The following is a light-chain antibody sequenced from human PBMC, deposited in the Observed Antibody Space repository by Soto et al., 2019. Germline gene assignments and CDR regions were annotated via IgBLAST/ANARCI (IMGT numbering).Light chain of an antibody. CDR3: QSYDMSLSASV. CDR2: GNS. V-gene: IGLV1-40*01. CDR1: SSNIGAGYD. J-gene: IGLJ1*01. Sequence: QSVLTQAPSVSGAPGQRVTISCTGSSSNIGAGYDVHWYQQLPGTAPKLLIYGNSNRPSGVPDRFSGSKSGTSASLAITGLQAEDEADYYCQSYDMSLSASVFGTGTKLTVL.